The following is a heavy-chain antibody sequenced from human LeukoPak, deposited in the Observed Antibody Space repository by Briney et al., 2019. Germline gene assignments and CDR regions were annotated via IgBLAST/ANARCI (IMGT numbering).Heavy chain of an antibody. CDR1: GYTLTELS. CDR2: FDPEDGKT. J-gene: IGHJ6*02. Sequence: WASVKVSCKVSGYTLTELSMFWVRQAPGKGLEWMGSFDPEDGKTIYAQKFQGRVTMTEDTSTDTAYMELSSLRSEDTAVYYCATGYLVTAGLMDVWGQGTTVTVSS. CDR3: ATGYLVTAGLMDV. D-gene: IGHD6-13*01. V-gene: IGHV1-24*01.